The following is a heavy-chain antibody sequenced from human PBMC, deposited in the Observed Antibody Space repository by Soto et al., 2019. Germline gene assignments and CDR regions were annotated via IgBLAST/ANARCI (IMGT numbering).Heavy chain of an antibody. J-gene: IGHJ4*02. V-gene: IGHV3-30*18. CDR3: AKDPPQVVVTRGDYFDY. D-gene: IGHD2-21*02. Sequence: GGSLRLSCAASGFTFSSYGMHWVRQAPGKGLEWVAVISYDGSNKYYADSVKGRFTISRDNSKNTLYLQMNSLRAEDTAVYYCAKDPPQVVVTRGDYFDYWGQGTLVTVSS. CDR1: GFTFSSYG. CDR2: ISYDGSNK.